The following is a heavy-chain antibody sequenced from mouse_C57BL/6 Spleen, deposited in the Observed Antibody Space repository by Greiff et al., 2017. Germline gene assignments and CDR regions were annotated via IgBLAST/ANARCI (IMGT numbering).Heavy chain of an antibody. D-gene: IGHD3-2*02. CDR1: GYTFTSYG. CDR2: IYPRSGNT. J-gene: IGHJ2*01. V-gene: IGHV1-81*01. CDR3: ARNNSSDFDY. Sequence: QVQLQQSGAELARPGASVKLSCKASGYTFTSYGISWVKQRTGQGLEWIGEIYPRSGNTYYNEKFKGKDTLTADKSSSTAYMELRSLTSEDSAVYFCARNNSSDFDYWGQGTTLTVSS.